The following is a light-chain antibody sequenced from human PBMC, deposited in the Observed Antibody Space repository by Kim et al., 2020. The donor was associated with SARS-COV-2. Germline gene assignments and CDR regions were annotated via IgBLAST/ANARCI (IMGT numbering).Light chain of an antibody. J-gene: IGKJ3*01. V-gene: IGKV1-39*01. Sequence: DIQMTQSPSTLSASVGDRVTIICRTTQRISSHLNWYQQKPGRAPKLLISAASTLQGGVPSRFSGSGSETDFTLTISSLQPEDFATYFCQQSYITPFTFGPGTKVAIK. CDR3: QQSYITPFT. CDR2: AAS. CDR1: QRISSH.